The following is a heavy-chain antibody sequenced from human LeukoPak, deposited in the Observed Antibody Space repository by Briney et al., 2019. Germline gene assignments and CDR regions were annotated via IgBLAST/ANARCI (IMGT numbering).Heavy chain of an antibody. V-gene: IGHV3-7*01. CDR3: VRDIGAVAGTDDY. CDR1: GFTFSNFW. J-gene: IGHJ4*02. CDR2: INQDGSEK. Sequence: GGSLRLSCAASGFTFSNFWMSWVRQAPGKGLEWVANINQDGSEKNYVDSVKGRFTISRDNAKKTLYLQMNSLRVEDTAVYYCVRDIGAVAGTDDYWGQGTLVTVSS. D-gene: IGHD6-19*01.